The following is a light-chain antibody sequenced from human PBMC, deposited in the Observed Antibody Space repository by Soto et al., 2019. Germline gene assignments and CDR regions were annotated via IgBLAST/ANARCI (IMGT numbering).Light chain of an antibody. CDR3: AAWDDGLSAVA. V-gene: IGLV1-47*01. Sequence: QSGLTQPPSASGTPGQRVTISCSGSSSNIGYNYVYWYQQLPGTAPKLLIYRNNQRPSGVPDRFSGSKSGTSASLAISGLRSEDEADYYCAAWDDGLSAVAFGGGTKVTVL. CDR1: SSNIGYNY. J-gene: IGLJ2*01. CDR2: RNN.